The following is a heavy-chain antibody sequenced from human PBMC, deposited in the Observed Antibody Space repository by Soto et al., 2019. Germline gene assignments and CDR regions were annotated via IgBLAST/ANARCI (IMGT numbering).Heavy chain of an antibody. Sequence: ASVKVSCKASGYTFTSYGISWVRQAPGQGLEWMGWISAYNGNTNYAQKLQGRVTMTTDTSTSTAYMELRSLRSDDTAVYYCAREHRAGYSSSWYGPGNYSYYYYGMDVWGQGTTVTVSS. D-gene: IGHD6-13*01. CDR1: GYTFTSYG. CDR3: AREHRAGYSSSWYGPGNYSYYYYGMDV. V-gene: IGHV1-18*01. J-gene: IGHJ6*02. CDR2: ISAYNGNT.